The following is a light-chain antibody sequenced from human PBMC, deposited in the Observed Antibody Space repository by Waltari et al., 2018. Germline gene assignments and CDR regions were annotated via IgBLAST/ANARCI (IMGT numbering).Light chain of an antibody. CDR1: SSNIGAGCD. V-gene: IGLV1-40*01. CDR2: GNS. CDR3: QSYDSSLSGHVV. J-gene: IGLJ2*01. Sequence: QSVLTQPPSVSGAPGQRVTISCTGSSSNIGAGCDVHWYQQLPGTAPKLLIYGNSNRPSGVPDRFSGSKSGTSASLAITGLQAEDEADYYCQSYDSSLSGHVVFGGGTKLTFL.